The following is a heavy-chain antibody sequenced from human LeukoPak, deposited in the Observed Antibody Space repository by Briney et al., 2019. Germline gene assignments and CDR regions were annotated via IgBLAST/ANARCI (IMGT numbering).Heavy chain of an antibody. CDR3: ATARPQKIWFGELLDDY. Sequence: GGSLRLSCTASGFTFSNYAMSWVRQAPGKGLEWVSAVSGNGGNTYYADSVKGRFSISRDNSKNTLYLQMNSLRAEDTAVYYCATARPQKIWFGELLDDYWGQGAQVTVSS. D-gene: IGHD3-10*01. V-gene: IGHV3-23*01. CDR1: GFTFSNYA. CDR2: VSGNGGNT. J-gene: IGHJ4*02.